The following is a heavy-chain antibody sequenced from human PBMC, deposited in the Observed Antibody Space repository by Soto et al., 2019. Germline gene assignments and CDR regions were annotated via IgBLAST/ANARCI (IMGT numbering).Heavy chain of an antibody. CDR1: GFTFSSSW. CDR2: MNTDGSTT. V-gene: IGHV3-74*01. J-gene: IGHJ4*02. D-gene: IGHD1-26*01. Sequence: GGSLRLSCAASGFTFSSSWMHWVRQAPGKGLVWVSRMNTDGSTTGYADSVKGRFTISRDNAKNTLYLQMNSLRADDTAVYYCAREYSGSYRHFDYWGQGTLVTVSS. CDR3: AREYSGSYRHFDY.